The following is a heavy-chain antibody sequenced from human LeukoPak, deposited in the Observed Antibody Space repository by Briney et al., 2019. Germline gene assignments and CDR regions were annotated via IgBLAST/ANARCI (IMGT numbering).Heavy chain of an antibody. D-gene: IGHD2-15*01. J-gene: IGHJ5*02. Sequence: AASVKVSCKTSGYTFNIYYVQWVRQAPGQGLEWMGVNHPNDGGTTYAQKFQGRIIMTSNTSTSTIYMELSSLRSDDTAVYYCARGDIDHWGQGTLVTVSS. CDR2: NHPNDGGT. V-gene: IGHV1-46*02. CDR1: GYTFNIYY. CDR3: ARGDIDH.